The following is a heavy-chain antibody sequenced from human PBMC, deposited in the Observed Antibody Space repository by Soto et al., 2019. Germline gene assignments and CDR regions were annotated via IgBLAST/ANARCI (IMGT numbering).Heavy chain of an antibody. CDR3: ARGLGIDY. Sequence: GGSLRLSCAASGFTFSSYSMNWVRQAPGKGLEWVSYISSSSSTIYYADSVKGRFTISRDNAKNSLYLQMNSLRAEDTAVYYCARGLGIDYWGQGTLVTVSS. V-gene: IGHV3-48*04. J-gene: IGHJ4*02. CDR1: GFTFSSYS. CDR2: ISSSSSTI. D-gene: IGHD3-9*01.